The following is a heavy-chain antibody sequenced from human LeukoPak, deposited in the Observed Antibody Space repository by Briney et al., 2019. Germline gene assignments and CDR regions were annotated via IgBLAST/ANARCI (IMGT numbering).Heavy chain of an antibody. J-gene: IGHJ4*02. Sequence: GGSLRLSCAASGFTFSTYAMSWVRQAPGKGLEWVSTIYYSGGNTYSADSVKGRFTIPRDNAKNTLYLQMNSLGAEDTAVYYCAKDQGQAVVPRRFDYWGQGTLVTVSS. CDR1: GFTFSTYA. V-gene: IGHV3-23*01. CDR3: AKDQGQAVVPRRFDY. CDR2: IYYSGGNT. D-gene: IGHD2-15*01.